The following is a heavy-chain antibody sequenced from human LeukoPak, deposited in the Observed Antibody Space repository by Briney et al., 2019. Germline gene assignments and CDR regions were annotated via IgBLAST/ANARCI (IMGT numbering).Heavy chain of an antibody. J-gene: IGHJ3*02. CDR3: ARALSSGREDTFDI. CDR2: IYYSGST. CDR1: GGSLSSYS. V-gene: IGHV4-59*01. Sequence: SETLSLTCTVSGGSLSSYSWSWIRQPPGKGLEWIGYIYYSGSTNYKPSLKNRVTISVDTSKNQFSLKLSSVTAADTAVYYCARALSSGREDTFDIWGQGTMVTVSS. D-gene: IGHD1-26*01.